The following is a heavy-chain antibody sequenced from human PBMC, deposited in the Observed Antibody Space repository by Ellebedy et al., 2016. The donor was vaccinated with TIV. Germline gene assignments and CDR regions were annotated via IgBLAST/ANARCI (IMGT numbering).Heavy chain of an antibody. CDR3: ARAQKRYYGMDV. Sequence: MPSETLSLTCAVYGGSFSGYYWSWIRQPPGKGLEWIGEINHSGSTNDNPSLKSRLTMEVETSKNQFSLKLSSVTAADTAVYHCARAQKRYYGMDVWGQGTTVTVSS. CDR2: INHSGST. V-gene: IGHV4-34*01. J-gene: IGHJ6*02. CDR1: GGSFSGYY.